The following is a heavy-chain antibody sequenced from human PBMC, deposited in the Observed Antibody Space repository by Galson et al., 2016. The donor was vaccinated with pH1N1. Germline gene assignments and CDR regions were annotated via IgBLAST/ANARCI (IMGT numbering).Heavy chain of an antibody. CDR1: GFSLSSFW. CDR3: ARSIGNIGAH. Sequence: SLRLSCAASGFSLSSFWMTWVRQAPGKGLEWVANINDDGSKIYYVDSVKGRFTISRDNAKNTLYLQMNSLRAEDTAVYYCARSIGNIGAHWGQGTLVTVSS. CDR2: INDDGSKI. D-gene: IGHD5-12*01. J-gene: IGHJ4*02. V-gene: IGHV3-7*01.